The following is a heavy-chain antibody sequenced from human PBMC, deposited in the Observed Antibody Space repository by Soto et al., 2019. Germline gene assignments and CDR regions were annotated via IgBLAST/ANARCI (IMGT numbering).Heavy chain of an antibody. Sequence: SETLSLTCAVSGGSISSGGYSWTWIRQPPGKGLEWVGYIYHSGSTYYNPSLKSRVTISVDRSKNQFSLKLSSVTAADTAVYYCARSMNTVTTYDYWGQGTLVTVS. J-gene: IGHJ4*02. D-gene: IGHD4-17*01. CDR3: ARSMNTVTTYDY. CDR2: IYHSGST. CDR1: GGSISSGGYS. V-gene: IGHV4-30-2*01.